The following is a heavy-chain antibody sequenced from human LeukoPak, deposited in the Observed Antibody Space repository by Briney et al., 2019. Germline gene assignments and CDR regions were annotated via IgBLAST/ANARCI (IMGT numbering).Heavy chain of an antibody. CDR3: VRGTPTPGMDY. V-gene: IGHV7-4-1*02. CDR1: GYPFSAHF. J-gene: IGHJ4*02. Sequence: ASVRVSCKASGYPFSAHFLNWVRQAPGQGLEWMGNIDTTTGNPRYAQDFTGRFVFSLDTSVSTAYMQITSLKADDTAAYYCVRGTPTPGMDYWGQGTQVTVSS. D-gene: IGHD3-10*01. CDR2: IDTTTGNP.